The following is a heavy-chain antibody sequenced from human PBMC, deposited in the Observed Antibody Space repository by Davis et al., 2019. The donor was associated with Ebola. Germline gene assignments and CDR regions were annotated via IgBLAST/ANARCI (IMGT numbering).Heavy chain of an antibody. CDR3: ARGIDSRKVGY. V-gene: IGHV4-31*02. CDR1: Y. Sequence: YWIGWIRQIPGKGLEWIGFIHYSGSTHYNPSLSNRVAMSVATSNQQFTLTLTSVTAAGTAVYYCARGIDSRKVGYWGQGTLVTVSS. D-gene: IGHD3-22*01. J-gene: IGHJ1*01. CDR2: IHYSGST.